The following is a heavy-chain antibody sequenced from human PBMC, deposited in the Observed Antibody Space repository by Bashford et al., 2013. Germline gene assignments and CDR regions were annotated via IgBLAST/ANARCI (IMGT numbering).Heavy chain of an antibody. V-gene: IGHV1-18*04. CDR3: ARDQSFDY. J-gene: IGHJ4*02. CDR2: ISAYNGTA. Sequence: KVSAKASGYTFTDYYIHWVRQAPGQGLEWVGWISAYNGTANYAQKFQVRVSMTTDTSTSTAYMELRSLRSDDTAVYYCARDQSFDYWGQGTVVTVSS. CDR1: GYTFTDYY.